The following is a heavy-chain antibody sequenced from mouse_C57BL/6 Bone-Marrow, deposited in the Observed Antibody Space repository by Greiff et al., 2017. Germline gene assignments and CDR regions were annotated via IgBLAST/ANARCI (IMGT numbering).Heavy chain of an antibody. D-gene: IGHD2-12*01. CDR2: IDPETGGT. J-gene: IGHJ3*01. Sequence: QVQLKESGAELVRPGASVTLSCKASGYTFTDYEMHWVKQTPVHGLEWIGAIDPETGGTAYNQKFKGKAILTADKSSSTAYMELRSLTSEDSAVYYCTREGLVRGSWFAYWGQGTLVTVSA. CDR1: GYTFTDYE. CDR3: TREGLVRGSWFAY. V-gene: IGHV1-15*01.